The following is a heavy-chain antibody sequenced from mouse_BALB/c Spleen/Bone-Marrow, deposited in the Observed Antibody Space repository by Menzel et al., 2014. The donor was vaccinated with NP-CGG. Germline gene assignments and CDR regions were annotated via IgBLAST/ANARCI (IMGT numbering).Heavy chain of an antibody. CDR3: ANYDYGWYFDV. Sequence: VQLQQSGAELVKPGASVTLSCTASGFNIKDTYMHWVKQRPEQGLEWIGRIDPANGNTKYDPKFQGKATITADTSSNTAYLQLSSLTSEDTAVYYCANYDYGWYFDVWGAGTTVTVSS. V-gene: IGHV14-3*02. CDR2: IDPANGNT. CDR1: GFNIKDTY. J-gene: IGHJ1*01. D-gene: IGHD2-4*01.